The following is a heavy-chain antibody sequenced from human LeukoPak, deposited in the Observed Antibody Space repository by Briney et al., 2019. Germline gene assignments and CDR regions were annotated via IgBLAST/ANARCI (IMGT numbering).Heavy chain of an antibody. CDR2: IYHSGST. CDR1: GGSISSGDYY. D-gene: IGHD4-17*01. V-gene: IGHV4-30-2*01. CDR3: ARGYTVTHSLDFDY. Sequence: SSQTLSLTCTVSGGSISSGDYYWSWIRQPPGKGLEWIVYIYHSGSTYYNPSLKSRVTISVDRSKNQFSLKLSSVTAADTAVYYCARGYTVTHSLDFDYWGQGTLVTVSS. J-gene: IGHJ4*02.